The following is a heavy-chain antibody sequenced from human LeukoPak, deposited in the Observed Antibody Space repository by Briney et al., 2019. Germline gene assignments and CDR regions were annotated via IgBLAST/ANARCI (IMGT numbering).Heavy chain of an antibody. CDR3: ARAHSVRTTTSRLYYFDY. CDR2: INHSGST. D-gene: IGHD3-10*01. V-gene: IGHV4-34*01. J-gene: IGHJ4*02. CDR1: GGSFSGYY. Sequence: SETLSLTCAVYGGSFSGYYWSWIRQPPGKGLEWIGEINHSGSTNYNPSLKSRVTISVDTSKNQFSLKLSSVTAADTAVYYCARAHSVRTTTSRLYYFDYWGQGTLVTVSS.